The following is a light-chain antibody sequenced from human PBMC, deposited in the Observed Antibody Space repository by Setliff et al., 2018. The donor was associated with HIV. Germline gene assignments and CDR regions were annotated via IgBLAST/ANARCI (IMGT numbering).Light chain of an antibody. V-gene: IGLV1-44*01. J-gene: IGLJ2*01. CDR3: ATWDVSLNGLV. CDR1: SSNIGGDA. Sequence: QSVLTQPPSASGTPGQRVTISCSGSSSNIGGDAVSWYQQLPGTAPKLLIYDNNQRPSGVPDRFSGSQSGTSASLAISGLQSEDEADYYCATWDVSLNGLVFGGGTQLTVL. CDR2: DNN.